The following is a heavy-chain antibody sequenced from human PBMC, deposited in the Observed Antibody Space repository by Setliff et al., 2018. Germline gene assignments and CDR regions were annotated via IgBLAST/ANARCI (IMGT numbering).Heavy chain of an antibody. V-gene: IGHV4-59*11. CDR2: VFHTGST. J-gene: IGHJ4*02. D-gene: IGHD5-18*01. CDR3: AGRPQNTPMGPCDY. Sequence: PSETLSLTCSVSSGSIGSHYWNWMRQPPGKGLEWIGHVFHTGSTKYNPSLRSRVTISVDTSENYFSLRLTSVTAADTAIYYCAGRPQNTPMGPCDYWGQGTLVTVSS. CDR1: SGSIGSHY.